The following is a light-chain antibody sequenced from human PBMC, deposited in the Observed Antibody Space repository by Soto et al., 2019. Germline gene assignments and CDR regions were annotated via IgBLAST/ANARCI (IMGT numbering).Light chain of an antibody. CDR2: GAS. CDR3: QQYGRT. V-gene: IGKV3-20*01. J-gene: IGKJ5*01. Sequence: TQCADTLSLARGGGASRSGSASQSVSSTYLAWYQQKPGQAPRLLVYGASTRAAGIPDRFSGSGSGSDFTLTISTLEPEDLAVYFCQQYGRTFGQGTRLEIK. CDR1: QSVSSTY.